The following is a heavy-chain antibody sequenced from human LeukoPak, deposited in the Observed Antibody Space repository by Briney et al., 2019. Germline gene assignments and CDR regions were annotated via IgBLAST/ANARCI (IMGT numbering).Heavy chain of an antibody. V-gene: IGHV3-23*01. D-gene: IGHD1-26*01. CDR2: ISGSGGST. J-gene: IGHJ6*02. CDR3: AGRSSTYYYGMDV. CDR1: GFTFSSYA. Sequence: GGSLRLSCAASGFTFSSYAMSWVRQAPGKGLEWVSAISGSGGSTYYADSVKGRFTISRDNAKNSLYLQMNSLRAEDTAVYYCAGRSSTYYYGMDVWGQGTTVTVSS.